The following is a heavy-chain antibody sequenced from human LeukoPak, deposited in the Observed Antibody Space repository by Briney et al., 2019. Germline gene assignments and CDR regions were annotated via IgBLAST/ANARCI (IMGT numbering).Heavy chain of an antibody. V-gene: IGHV3-48*04. CDR2: ISSSCSTI. CDR3: ARDLGGSYRGFDY. J-gene: IGHJ4*02. Sequence: RSGGSLRLSCAASGFTFSAYSMNWVRQAPGKGLEWVSYISSSCSTIYYADSVKGRFTISRDNAKNSLYLQMNSLRAEDTAVYYCARDLGGSYRGFDYWGQGTLVTVSS. D-gene: IGHD1-26*01. CDR1: GFTFSAYS.